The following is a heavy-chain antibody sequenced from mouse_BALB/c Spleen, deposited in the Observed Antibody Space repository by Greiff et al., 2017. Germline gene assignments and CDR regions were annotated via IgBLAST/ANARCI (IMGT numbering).Heavy chain of an antibody. V-gene: IGHV5-4*02. Sequence: EVKLVESGGGLVKPGESLKLSCAASGFTFSDYYMYWVRQTPEKRLEWVATISDGGSYTYYPDSVKGRFTISRDNAKNNLYLQMGSLKSEDTAMYYCARDAYWGQGTLVTVSA. CDR1: GFTFSDYY. J-gene: IGHJ3*01. CDR2: ISDGGSYT. CDR3: ARDAY.